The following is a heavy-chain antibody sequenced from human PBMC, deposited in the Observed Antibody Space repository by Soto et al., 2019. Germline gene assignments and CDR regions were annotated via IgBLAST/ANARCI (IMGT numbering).Heavy chain of an antibody. V-gene: IGHV3-74*01. J-gene: IGHJ4*02. CDR3: ASSLLTPFDY. CDR2: INSDGSST. Sequence: EMQLVESGGGLVQRGGSLRLSCAASGFTISSYWMHWVRQAPGKGLVWVSRINSDGSSTFYANSVKGRFTISRDNAKNTLYLQMNSLRAEDTAVYYCASSLLTPFDYWGQGTLVTVSS. CDR1: GFTISSYW.